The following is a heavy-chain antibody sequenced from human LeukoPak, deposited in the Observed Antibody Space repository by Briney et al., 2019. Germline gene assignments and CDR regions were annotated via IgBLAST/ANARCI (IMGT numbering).Heavy chain of an antibody. CDR3: ARVIAAADRRAFDI. CDR1: GYTFTIYA. D-gene: IGHD6-13*01. J-gene: IGHJ3*02. Sequence: ASVQVSCNASGYTFTIYAMNWVRQAPGQGLEWMGWINTNTGNPTYAQGFTGRFVFSLDTSVSTAYLQISSLKAEDTAVYYCARVIAAADRRAFDIWGQGTMVTVSS. V-gene: IGHV7-4-1*02. CDR2: INTNTGNP.